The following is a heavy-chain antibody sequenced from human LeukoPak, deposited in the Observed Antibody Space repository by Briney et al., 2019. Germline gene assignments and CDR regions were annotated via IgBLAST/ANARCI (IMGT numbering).Heavy chain of an antibody. CDR2: ISSGGNYK. V-gene: IGHV3-21*06. Sequence: PGGSLRLSCATSGLTFSSYAMDWVRQAPGKGLEWVSSISSGGNYKYYGDSVWGRFTISRDDAKNSLYLEMNSLRAEDTAVYYCARDTRQTSVTNFDSWGQGTLVIVSS. D-gene: IGHD4-17*01. CDR1: GLTFSSYA. J-gene: IGHJ4*02. CDR3: ARDTRQTSVTNFDS.